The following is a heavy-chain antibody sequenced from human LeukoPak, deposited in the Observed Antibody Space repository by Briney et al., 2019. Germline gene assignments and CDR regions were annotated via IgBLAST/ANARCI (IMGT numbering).Heavy chain of an antibody. CDR2: ISTSSRYI. CDR1: GFTLSTFD. V-gene: IGHV3-21*01. Sequence: PGGSLRLSCAASGFTLSTFDMNWVRQAPGKGLEWVSSISTSSRYIYYRDSVKGRFTISRDDAKNSLYLQMNSLRVEDTAVYYCARADCSGSTCYLRRSWFDPWGQGTPVTVSS. D-gene: IGHD2-2*01. CDR3: ARADCSGSTCYLRRSWFDP. J-gene: IGHJ5*02.